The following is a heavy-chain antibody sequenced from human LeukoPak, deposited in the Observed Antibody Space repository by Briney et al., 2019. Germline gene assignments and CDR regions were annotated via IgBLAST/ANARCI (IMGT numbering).Heavy chain of an antibody. CDR1: GGSFSGYY. CDR3: ARSGDAFDI. D-gene: IGHD3-10*01. CDR2: INHSGST. J-gene: IGHJ3*02. V-gene: IGHV4-34*01. Sequence: SETRSLTCAVYGGSFSGYYWSWIRQPPGKGLEWIGEINHSGSTNYNPSLKSRVTISVDTSKNQFSLKLSSVTAADTAVYYCARSGDAFDIWGQGTMVTVSS.